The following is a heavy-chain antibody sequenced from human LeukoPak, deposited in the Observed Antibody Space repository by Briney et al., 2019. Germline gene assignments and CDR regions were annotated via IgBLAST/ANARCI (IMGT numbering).Heavy chain of an antibody. CDR2: INHSGST. D-gene: IGHD3-10*01. Sequence: SETLSLTCAVYGGSSSGYYWSWIRQPPGKGLEWIGEINHSGSTKYNPSLKSRVTISVDTSKNQFSLKLSSVTAADTAVYYCARRVGRWFGERAYYYNYMDVWGKGTTVTISS. J-gene: IGHJ6*03. V-gene: IGHV4-34*01. CDR3: ARRVGRWFGERAYYYNYMDV. CDR1: GGSSSGYY.